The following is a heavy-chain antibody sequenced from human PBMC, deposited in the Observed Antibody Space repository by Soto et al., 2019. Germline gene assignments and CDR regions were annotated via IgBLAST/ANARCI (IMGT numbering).Heavy chain of an antibody. CDR3: ATELMGYAIVGMDV. CDR1: GFTFSSYG. J-gene: IGHJ6*02. V-gene: IGHV3-30*03. D-gene: IGHD2-8*01. CDR2: ISYDVSNK. Sequence: PGGSLRLSCAAPGFTFSSYGMHWVRQAPGKGLEWVAVISYDVSNKYYADSVKGRFTISRDNSKKTLYLQMNSLRAEDTAVYYCATELMGYAIVGMDVWGQGTTVTVSS.